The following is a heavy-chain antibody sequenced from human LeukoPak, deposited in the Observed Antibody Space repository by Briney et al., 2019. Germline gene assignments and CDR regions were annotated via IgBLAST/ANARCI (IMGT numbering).Heavy chain of an antibody. D-gene: IGHD3-22*01. CDR3: ARAHPGGYYDSSGSYDY. Sequence: GGSLRLSCAASGFTFSSYGMHWVRQAPGKGLEWVAVIWYDGSNKYYADSAKGRFTISRDNSKNTLYLQMNSLRAEDTAVYYCARAHPGGYYDSSGSYDYWGQGTLVTVSS. CDR1: GFTFSSYG. CDR2: IWYDGSNK. V-gene: IGHV3-33*01. J-gene: IGHJ4*02.